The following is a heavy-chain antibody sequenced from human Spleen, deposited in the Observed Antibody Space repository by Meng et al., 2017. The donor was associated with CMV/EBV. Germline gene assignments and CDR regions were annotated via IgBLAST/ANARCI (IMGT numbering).Heavy chain of an antibody. CDR2: TNWNGGST. D-gene: IGHD3-22*01. Sequence: GESLKISCAAAGFNFDDFGMSWVRQVPGKGLEWVAGTNWNGGSTGYADSVRGRFTISRDNAKNSLFLQMNSLTAEDTAFYYCARGPAYNSDSRGYWGPLDYWGQGTLVTVSS. V-gene: IGHV3-20*04. J-gene: IGHJ4*02. CDR1: GFNFDDFG. CDR3: ARGPAYNSDSRGYWGPLDY.